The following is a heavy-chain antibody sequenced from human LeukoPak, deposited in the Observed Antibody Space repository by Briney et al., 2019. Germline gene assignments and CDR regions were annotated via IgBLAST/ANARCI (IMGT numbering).Heavy chain of an antibody. J-gene: IGHJ4*02. Sequence: ASVKVSCKASGGTFSSYAISWVRQAPGQGLEWMGRIIPILGIANYAHKFQGRVTITADKSTSTAYMELSSLRSEDTAVYYCARDRDYYDSSGYYTYFDYWGQGTLVTVSS. D-gene: IGHD3-22*01. CDR2: IIPILGIA. CDR1: GGTFSSYA. CDR3: ARDRDYYDSSGYYTYFDY. V-gene: IGHV1-69*04.